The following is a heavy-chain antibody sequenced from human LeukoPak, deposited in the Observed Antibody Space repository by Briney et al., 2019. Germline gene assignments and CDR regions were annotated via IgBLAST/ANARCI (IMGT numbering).Heavy chain of an antibody. CDR3: AKGIGYSYGINDY. Sequence: ASVKVSCKASGGTFSSYAISWVRQAPGQGLEWMGRIIPILGIANYAQKFQGRVTITADKSTSTAYMELSSLRSEDTAVYYCAKGIGYSYGINDYCGQGTLVTVSS. CDR2: IIPILGIA. V-gene: IGHV1-69*04. CDR1: GGTFSSYA. D-gene: IGHD5-18*01. J-gene: IGHJ4*02.